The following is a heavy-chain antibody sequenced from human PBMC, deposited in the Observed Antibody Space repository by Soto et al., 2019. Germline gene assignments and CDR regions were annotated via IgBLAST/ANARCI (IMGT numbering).Heavy chain of an antibody. CDR2: ISGSGGST. V-gene: IGHV3-23*01. D-gene: IGHD3-9*01. CDR1: GFTFSSYA. Sequence: EVQLLESGGGLVQPGGSLRLSCAASGFTFSSYAMSWVRQAPGKGLEWVSAISGSGGSTYYADSVKGRFTISRDNSKNTLYLQMNSLRAEDTAVYYCAKDPVLRYFDPFGWFDPWGQGTLVTVSS. CDR3: AKDPVLRYFDPFGWFDP. J-gene: IGHJ5*02.